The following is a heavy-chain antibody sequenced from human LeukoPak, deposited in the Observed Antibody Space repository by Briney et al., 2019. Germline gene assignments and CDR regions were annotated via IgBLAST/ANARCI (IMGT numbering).Heavy chain of an antibody. V-gene: IGHV4-39*01. CDR1: GGSISSSSYY. J-gene: IGHJ4*02. Sequence: SETLSLTCTVSGGSISSSSYYWGWIRQPPGKGLEWIGSIYYSGSTYYNPSLKSRVTISVDTSKNQFSLKLSSVTAADTAVYYCARHNNWDHIDYWGQGTLVTVSS. D-gene: IGHD1-1*01. CDR2: IYYSGST. CDR3: ARHNNWDHIDY.